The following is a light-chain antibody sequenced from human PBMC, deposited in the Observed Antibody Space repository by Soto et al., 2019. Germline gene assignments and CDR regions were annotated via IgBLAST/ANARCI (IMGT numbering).Light chain of an antibody. CDR3: ASYTCSSTSVI. J-gene: IGLJ2*01. Sequence: QSVLTQPASVSGSPGQSITISCTGTSSDVGGYKYVSWYQQHPDKAPKLIIFEVSNRPSGISSRFSGSKSGNTASLTISGLQAEDEADYYCASYTCSSTSVIFGRGTKVTVL. V-gene: IGLV2-14*01. CDR2: EVS. CDR1: SSDVGGYKY.